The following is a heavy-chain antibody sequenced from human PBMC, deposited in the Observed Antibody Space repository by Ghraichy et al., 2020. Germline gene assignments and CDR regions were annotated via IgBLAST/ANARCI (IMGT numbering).Heavy chain of an antibody. J-gene: IGHJ3*02. CDR2: ISSSSSYI. V-gene: IGHV3-21*01. CDR1: GFTFSSYS. CDR3: ARVQWELDNAHDAFDI. Sequence: GGSLRLSCAASGFTFSSYSMNWVRQAPGKGLEWVSSISSSSSYIYYADSVKGRFTISRDNAKNSLYLQMNSLRAEDTAVYYCARVQWELDNAHDAFDIWGQGTMVTVSS. D-gene: IGHD1-26*01.